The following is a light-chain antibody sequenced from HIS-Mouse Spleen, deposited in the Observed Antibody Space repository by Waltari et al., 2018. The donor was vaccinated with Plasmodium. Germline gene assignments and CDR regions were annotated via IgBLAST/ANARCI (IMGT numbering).Light chain of an antibody. CDR1: QDISNY. Sequence: DIQMTQSPSSLSASVGDRVTITCQASQDISNYLNWYQQKPRKAPKLLIYDASNLETGVPSRFSGSGSGTDFTFTISSLQLEDIATYYCQQYDNLPYTFGQGTKLEIK. V-gene: IGKV1-33*01. CDR2: DAS. CDR3: QQYDNLPYT. J-gene: IGKJ2*01.